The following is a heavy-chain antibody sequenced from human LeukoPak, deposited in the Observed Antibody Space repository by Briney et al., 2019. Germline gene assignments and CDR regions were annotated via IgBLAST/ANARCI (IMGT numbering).Heavy chain of an antibody. Sequence: GGSLRLSCAASGFTFSSYAMSWVRQAPGKGLEWVSAISGSGGSTYYADSVKGRFTISRDNSKNTLYLQMNSLRAEDTAVYYCAKAGSSSWGYYYYYMDVWGKGTTVTVSS. J-gene: IGHJ6*03. CDR2: ISGSGGST. CDR1: GFTFSSYA. V-gene: IGHV3-23*01. D-gene: IGHD6-13*01. CDR3: AKAGSSSWGYYYYYMDV.